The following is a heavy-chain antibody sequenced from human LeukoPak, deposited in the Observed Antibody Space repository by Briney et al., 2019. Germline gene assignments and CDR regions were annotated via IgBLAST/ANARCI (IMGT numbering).Heavy chain of an antibody. Sequence: ASVKVSCKPSGYTFTGYYLHWVRQAPGQGLEWMGWIKPNTGATIYAEKFQGRVTMTRDTSIDTAYMEMRSLRSDDPAVYYCARDRVGSGWPRPWYFEFWGQGTLITVSS. CDR3: ARDRVGSGWPRPWYFEF. D-gene: IGHD6-19*01. CDR2: IKPNTGAT. CDR1: GYTFTGYY. V-gene: IGHV1-2*02. J-gene: IGHJ4*02.